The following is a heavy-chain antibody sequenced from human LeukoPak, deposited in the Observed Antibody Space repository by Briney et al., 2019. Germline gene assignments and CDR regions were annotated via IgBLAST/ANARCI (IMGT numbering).Heavy chain of an antibody. J-gene: IGHJ3*02. CDR2: IKQDGSEK. V-gene: IGHV3-7*01. Sequence: GGSLRLSCAASGFTFSSYWMSWVRQAPGKGLEWVANIKQDGSEKYYVDSVKGRFTISRDNAKNSLYLQMNSLRAEDTAVYYCARPYNWNDGDDFDIWGQGTMVTVSS. D-gene: IGHD1-1*01. CDR1: GFTFSSYW. CDR3: ARPYNWNDGDDFDI.